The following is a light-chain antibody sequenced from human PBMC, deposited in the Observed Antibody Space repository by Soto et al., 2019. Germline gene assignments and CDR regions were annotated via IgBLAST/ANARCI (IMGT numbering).Light chain of an antibody. CDR2: DAS. CDR1: QSVSSW. V-gene: IGKV1-5*01. Sequence: DIQMTQSPSTLSASVGDRVTITCRASQSVSSWLAWYQQKPGQAPKLLIYDASSLESGVPSRFSGSGSGTELTLTLSSLQPDDFASYHCQQYNTYFLTFGGGTKVEIK. CDR3: QQYNTYFLT. J-gene: IGKJ4*01.